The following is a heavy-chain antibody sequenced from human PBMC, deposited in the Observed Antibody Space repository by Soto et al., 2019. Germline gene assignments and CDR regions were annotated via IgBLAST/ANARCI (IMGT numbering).Heavy chain of an antibody. J-gene: IGHJ4*02. Sequence: GGSLRLSCAASGFTFSNAWMSWVRQAPGKGLEWVGRIKSKTDGGTTDYAAPVKGRFTISRDDSKNTLYLQMNSLKTEDTAVYYCTTPPMGFRELSFDYWGQGTLVTVSS. V-gene: IGHV3-15*01. CDR1: GFTFSNAW. D-gene: IGHD3-10*01. CDR3: TTPPMGFRELSFDY. CDR2: IKSKTDGGTT.